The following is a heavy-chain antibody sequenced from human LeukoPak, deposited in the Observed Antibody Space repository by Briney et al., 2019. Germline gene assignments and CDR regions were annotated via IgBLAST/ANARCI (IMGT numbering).Heavy chain of an antibody. V-gene: IGHV4-4*09. J-gene: IGHJ4*02. Sequence: SETLSLTCTVSGGSISSYYWSWIRQPPGKGLEWIGYIYTSGSTNYNPSLKSRVTISVDTSKNQFSLKLSSVTAADTAVYYCARLPDYYDTPWGQGTLVTVSS. CDR2: IYTSGST. CDR1: GGSISSYY. D-gene: IGHD3-22*01. CDR3: ARLPDYYDTP.